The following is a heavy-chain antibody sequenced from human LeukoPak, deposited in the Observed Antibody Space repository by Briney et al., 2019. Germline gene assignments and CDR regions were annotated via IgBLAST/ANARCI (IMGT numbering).Heavy chain of an antibody. J-gene: IGHJ3*02. V-gene: IGHV3-21*04. Sequence: GGSLRLSCAASGFTFSSYSMNWVRQAPGKGLEWVSSISSSSSYIYYADSVKGRFTISRDNSKNTLYLQMNSLRAEDTAVYYCARGGAYDAFDIWGQGTMVTVSS. CDR1: GFTFSSYS. D-gene: IGHD3-16*01. CDR2: ISSSSSYI. CDR3: ARGGAYDAFDI.